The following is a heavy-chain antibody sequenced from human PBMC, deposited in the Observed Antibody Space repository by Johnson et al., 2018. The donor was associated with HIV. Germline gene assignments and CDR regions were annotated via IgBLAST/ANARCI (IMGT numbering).Heavy chain of an antibody. Sequence: VQLVESGGGVVRPGGSLRLSCAASGFTFDDYGMSWVRQAPGKGLEWVSGINWNGGSTGYADSMKGRFTISRDNARNSLYLQMNSLRAEDTGVYYCAKPQLLADDIFNFWGQGTMVIVSS. V-gene: IGHV3-20*04. CDR2: INWNGGST. J-gene: IGHJ3*01. CDR3: AKPQLLADDIFNF. D-gene: IGHD6-19*01. CDR1: GFTFDDYG.